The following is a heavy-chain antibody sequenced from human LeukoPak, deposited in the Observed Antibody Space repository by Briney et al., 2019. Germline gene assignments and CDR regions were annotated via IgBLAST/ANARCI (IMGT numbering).Heavy chain of an antibody. J-gene: IGHJ3*02. CDR3: ARPAGIAVAGTDAFDI. CDR1: GFTFSSYG. D-gene: IGHD6-19*01. Sequence: PGRSLRLSCAASGFTFSSYGMHWVRQAPGKGLEWVAVIRYDGSNKYYADSVKGRFTISRDNSKNTLYLQMNSLRAEDTAVNYCARPAGIAVAGTDAFDIWGQGTMVTVSS. CDR2: IRYDGSNK. V-gene: IGHV3-33*01.